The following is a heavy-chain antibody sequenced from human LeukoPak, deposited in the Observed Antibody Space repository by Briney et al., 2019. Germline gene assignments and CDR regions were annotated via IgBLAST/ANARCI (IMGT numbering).Heavy chain of an antibody. CDR1: GYSISSGYY. CDR3: VRLEVRGVLWFDL. Sequence: SETLSLTCTVSGYSISSGYYWGWIRQPPGKGLEWIGSIYHSGSTYYNPPLKRLVIISIDTYKNSFSLKLSSVTAAATAVYYCVRLEVRGVLWFDLWGQGTLVTVSS. V-gene: IGHV4-38-2*02. D-gene: IGHD3-10*01. CDR2: IYHSGST. J-gene: IGHJ5*02.